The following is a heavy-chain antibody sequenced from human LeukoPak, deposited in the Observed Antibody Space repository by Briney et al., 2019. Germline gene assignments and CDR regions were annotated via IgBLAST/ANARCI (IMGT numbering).Heavy chain of an antibody. D-gene: IGHD1-26*01. Sequence: ASVKVSCKASGYTFTSYYMHWVRQAPGQGLEWMGIINPSGGSTSYAQKFQGRVTMTRDTSTSTVYMELSSLRSEDMAVYYCATLTGPYSGSYHGSFDYWGQGTLVTVSS. CDR1: GYTFTSYY. J-gene: IGHJ4*02. CDR3: ATLTGPYSGSYHGSFDY. V-gene: IGHV1-46*01. CDR2: INPSGGST.